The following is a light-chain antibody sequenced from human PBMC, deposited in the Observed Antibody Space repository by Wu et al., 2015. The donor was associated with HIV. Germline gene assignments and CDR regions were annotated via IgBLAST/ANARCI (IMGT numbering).Light chain of an antibody. CDR3: QQYDNSPPWT. J-gene: IGKJ1*01. CDR2: GVS. Sequence: EIVLTQSPGTLYLSPGDRATLSCRASQTISANYVAWYRQKPGQAPRLLIFGVSNRATGIPPRFSGSGSGTDFTLTICGLELEDLAMYYCQQYDNSPPWTFGQGTRVEMK. CDR1: QTISANY. V-gene: IGKV3-20*01.